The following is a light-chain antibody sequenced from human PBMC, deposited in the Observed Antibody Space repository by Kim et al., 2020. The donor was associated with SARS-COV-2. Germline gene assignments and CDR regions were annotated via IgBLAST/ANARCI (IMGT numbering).Light chain of an antibody. V-gene: IGLV3-1*01. J-gene: IGLJ2*01. CDR3: QAWDSSSVV. CDR1: KLGYKY. Sequence: VPPGQTASITCSGDKLGYKYACWYQQKPGQSPVLVIYQDSKRPSGIPERFSGSNSGNTATLTISGTQAMDEADYYCQAWDSSSVVFGGGTQLTVL. CDR2: QDS.